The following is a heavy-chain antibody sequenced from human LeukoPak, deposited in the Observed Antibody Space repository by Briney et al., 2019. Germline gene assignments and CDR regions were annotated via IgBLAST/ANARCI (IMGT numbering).Heavy chain of an antibody. Sequence: GGSLRLSCAASGLTFSSYAMSWVRQAPGKGLEWVSAISGSGGSTYYADSVKGRFTISRDNAKNSLYLQMNSLRAEDTAVYYCARDMVRGVIGWFDPWGQGTLVTVSS. V-gene: IGHV3-23*01. CDR2: ISGSGGST. CDR1: GLTFSSYA. J-gene: IGHJ5*02. D-gene: IGHD3-10*01. CDR3: ARDMVRGVIGWFDP.